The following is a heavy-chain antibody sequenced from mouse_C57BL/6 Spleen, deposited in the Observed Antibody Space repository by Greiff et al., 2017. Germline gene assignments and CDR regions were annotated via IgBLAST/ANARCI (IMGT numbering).Heavy chain of an antibody. V-gene: IGHV1-50*01. CDR2: IDPSDSYT. CDR3: ARSYLELGPADY. D-gene: IGHD4-1*01. J-gene: IGHJ2*01. Sequence: QVQLKQPGAELVKPGASVKLSCKASGYTFTSYWMQWVKQRPGQGLEWIGEIDPSDSYTNYNQKFKGKATLTVDTSSSTAYMQLSSLTSEDSAVYYCARSYLELGPADYWGQGTTLTVSS. CDR1: GYTFTSYW.